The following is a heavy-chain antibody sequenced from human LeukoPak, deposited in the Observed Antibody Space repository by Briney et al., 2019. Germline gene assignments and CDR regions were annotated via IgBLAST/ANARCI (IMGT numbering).Heavy chain of an antibody. CDR2: IYYSGST. J-gene: IGHJ5*02. V-gene: IGHV4-39*07. CDR3: ARDLWFGEKGSNWFDP. CDR1: GGSISSSSYY. D-gene: IGHD3-10*01. Sequence: SETLSLTCTVSGGSISSSSYYWGWIRQPPGKGLEWIGSIYYSGSTNYNPSLKSRVTISVDTSKNQFSLKLSSVTAADTAVYYCARDLWFGEKGSNWFDPWGQGTLVTVSS.